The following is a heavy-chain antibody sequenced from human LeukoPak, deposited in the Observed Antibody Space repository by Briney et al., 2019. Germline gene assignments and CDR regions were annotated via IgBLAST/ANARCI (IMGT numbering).Heavy chain of an antibody. CDR3: ARGLWFGEYVDH. Sequence: PGGSLRLSCAASGFTFSGYWMTWVRQAPGKGLEWVANIKGDGSEKYYVDSVKGRFTISRDNAKNSLYLQMNSLRVEDTAMYFCARGLWFGEYVDHWGQGTLVTASS. V-gene: IGHV3-7*03. CDR2: IKGDGSEK. D-gene: IGHD3-10*01. CDR1: GFTFSGYW. J-gene: IGHJ4*02.